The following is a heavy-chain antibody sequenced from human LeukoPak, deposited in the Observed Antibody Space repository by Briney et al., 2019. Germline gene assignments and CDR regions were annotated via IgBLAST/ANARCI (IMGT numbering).Heavy chain of an antibody. J-gene: IGHJ4*02. D-gene: IGHD3-3*01. CDR2: IYPGDSDT. V-gene: IGHV5-51*01. Sequence: GESLRISCKCSGYTFSSYWIGWVRQMPGKGLEWMGIIYPGDSDTRYSPSLQGQVTISVDTSIGTAYLQWSSLKASDTAIYYCARQNDFRLDYWGQGTLVTVSS. CDR3: ARQNDFRLDY. CDR1: GYTFSSYW.